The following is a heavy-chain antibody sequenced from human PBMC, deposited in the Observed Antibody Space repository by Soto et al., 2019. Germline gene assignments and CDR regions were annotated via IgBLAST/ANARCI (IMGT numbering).Heavy chain of an antibody. CDR3: ARDIPRLQLGGNYYYALGV. Sequence: QVQLVQSGAEVKKPGSSAKVSCKASGDTFSSFAISWVRQAPGQGFEWMGGIIPVFRTPDYAQKFQGRVTITADESTATAYLDLSSLRSDDTAVYYCARDIPRLQLGGNYYYALGVWGQGTTVIVSS. CDR1: GDTFSSFA. CDR2: IIPVFRTP. J-gene: IGHJ6*02. V-gene: IGHV1-69*12. D-gene: IGHD2-21*01.